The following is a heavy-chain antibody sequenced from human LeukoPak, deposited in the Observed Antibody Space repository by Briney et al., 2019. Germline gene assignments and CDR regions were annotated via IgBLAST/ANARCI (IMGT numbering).Heavy chain of an antibody. CDR3: ARERSNWYYLDY. J-gene: IGHJ4*02. CDR1: GYSFNAYA. D-gene: IGHD6-13*01. Sequence: RASVKVSCKTSGYSFNAYALHWVRQAPGQGLEWLGWINSGNGNTKYSQRFRGRLTITRDASANTVYLELSSLRYEDTGVFYCARERSNWYYLDYWGQGSLVTATS. V-gene: IGHV1-3*04. CDR2: INSGNGNT.